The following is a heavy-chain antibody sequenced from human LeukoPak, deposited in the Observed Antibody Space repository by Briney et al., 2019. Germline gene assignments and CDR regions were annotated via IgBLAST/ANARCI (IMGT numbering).Heavy chain of an antibody. V-gene: IGHV4-39*01. CDR3: ARNATVTTLKRAYNWFDP. Sequence: SETLSLTCTVAGGSISSSSYYWGWIRQPPGEGLEWIGSIYYSGSTHYNPSLKSRVSISVDTSKNQCSLKLSSVTAADTAVYYCARNATVTTLKRAYNWFDPWGQGTLVTVSS. D-gene: IGHD4-17*01. J-gene: IGHJ5*02. CDR2: IYYSGST. CDR1: GGSISSSSYY.